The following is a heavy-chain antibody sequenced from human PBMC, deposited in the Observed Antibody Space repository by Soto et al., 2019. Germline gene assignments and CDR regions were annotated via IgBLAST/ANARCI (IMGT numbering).Heavy chain of an antibody. J-gene: IGHJ6*03. CDR2: MNPNSGNT. V-gene: IGHV1-8*01. CDR1: GYTFTSYD. Sequence: ASVKVSCKASGYTFTSYDINWVRQATGQGLEWMGWMNPNSGNTGYAQKFQGRVTMTRNTSISTAYMELSSLRSEDTAVYYCARGVFPHSQEYRHYYDFQDVCSKGTTVPVS. D-gene: IGHD5-18*01. CDR3: ARGVFPHSQEYRHYYDFQDV.